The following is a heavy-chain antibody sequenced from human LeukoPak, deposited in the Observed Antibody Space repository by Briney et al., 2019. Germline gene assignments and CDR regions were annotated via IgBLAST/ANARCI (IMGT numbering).Heavy chain of an antibody. CDR1: GYTFTGYY. J-gene: IGHJ4*02. CDR2: VNPNSGGT. Sequence: GASVKVSCKASGYTFTGYYVHWLRQAPGQGLEWMGWVNPNSGGTNYAQKFQGRVTMTRDTSISTAYMELSRLRSDDTAVYYCARGLYDILTGYESYFDYWGQGTLVTVSS. V-gene: IGHV1-2*02. D-gene: IGHD3-9*01. CDR3: ARGLYDILTGYESYFDY.